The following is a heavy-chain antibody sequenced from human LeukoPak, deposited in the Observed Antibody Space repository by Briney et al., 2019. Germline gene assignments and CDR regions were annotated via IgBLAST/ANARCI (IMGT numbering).Heavy chain of an antibody. V-gene: IGHV1-69*04. Sequence: ASVKVSCKASGGTFSSYAISWVRQAPGQGLEWMGRIIPILGIANYAQKFQGRVTITADKSTSTAYMELSSLRSEDTAVYYCASTVVPAAIGMDVWGQGTTVTVSS. CDR2: IIPILGIA. J-gene: IGHJ6*02. CDR1: GGTFSSYA. CDR3: ASTVVPAAIGMDV. D-gene: IGHD2-2*01.